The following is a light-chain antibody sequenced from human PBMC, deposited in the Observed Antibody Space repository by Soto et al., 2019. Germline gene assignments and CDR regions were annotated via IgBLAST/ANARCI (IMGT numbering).Light chain of an antibody. CDR2: LTS. V-gene: IGKV3-11*01. Sequence: EIVLTQSPATLSSFPGDRVTLSCRASQAVNTRLAWYQHKPGQAPRLLIYLTSNRASGIPARFSGSGSGTDFTLTISDVEPEDVAVYFCHQRQSWPRTFGQWTKVDIK. J-gene: IGKJ1*01. CDR3: HQRQSWPRT. CDR1: QAVNTR.